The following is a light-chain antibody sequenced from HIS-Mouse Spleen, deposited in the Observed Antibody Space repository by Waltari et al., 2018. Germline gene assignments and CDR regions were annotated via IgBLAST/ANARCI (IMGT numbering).Light chain of an antibody. V-gene: IGLV2-23*01. J-gene: IGLJ3*02. CDR3: CSYAGSSTWV. CDR1: SSDGGISNL. CDR2: EGS. Sequence: QPALTQPASVSVSPGQPITISCTGTSSDGGISNLVTWYQQHPGKAPKLMIYEGSKRPSGVSKRYSGSKSGNTASLTISGLQAEDEADYYCCSYAGSSTWVFGGGTKLTVL.